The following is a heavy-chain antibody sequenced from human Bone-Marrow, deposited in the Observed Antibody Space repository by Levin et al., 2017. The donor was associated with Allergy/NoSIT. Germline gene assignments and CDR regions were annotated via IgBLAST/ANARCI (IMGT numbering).Heavy chain of an antibody. CDR3: ARIYSSEETFNI. D-gene: IGHD6-25*01. CDR1: GFTFSDYF. Sequence: TGGSLRLSCAASGFTFSDYFMSWIRQAPGKGLEWVSYISSNPNRLYYADSVKGRFTISRDNAKNSLYLQMNSLRVEDTAIYYCARIYSSEETFNIWGQGTMVTVSS. J-gene: IGHJ3*02. CDR2: ISSNPNRL. V-gene: IGHV3-11*01.